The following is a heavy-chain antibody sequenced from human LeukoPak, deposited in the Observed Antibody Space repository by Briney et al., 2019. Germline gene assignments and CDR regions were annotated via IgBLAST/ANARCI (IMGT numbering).Heavy chain of an antibody. CDR3: AKERPTRRYCSGGNCYSRYFDY. CDR1: GFTFSSYG. D-gene: IGHD2-15*01. J-gene: IGHJ4*02. CDR2: ISGSGGST. Sequence: GGSLRLSCAASGFTFSSYGMSWVRQAPGKGLEWVSAISGSGGSTYYTDSVKGRFTISRDNSKNTLYLQMNSLRAEDTAVHYCAKERPTRRYCSGGNCYSRYFDYWGQGTLVTVSP. V-gene: IGHV3-23*01.